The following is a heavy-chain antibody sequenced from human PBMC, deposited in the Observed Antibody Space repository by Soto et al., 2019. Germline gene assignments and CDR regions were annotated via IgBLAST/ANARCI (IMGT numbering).Heavy chain of an antibody. D-gene: IGHD2-2*01. V-gene: IGHV4-59*12. J-gene: IGHJ5*02. CDR3: ARVPDR. CDR1: GGSISRYY. Sequence: PSETLSLTCTVSGGSISRYYWSWIRQPPGKGLEWIGYMYNTGSTVYNPSFKSRVTISVDRSKNQFSLKLSSVTAADTAVYYCARVPDRWGQGTLVTVSS. CDR2: MYNTGST.